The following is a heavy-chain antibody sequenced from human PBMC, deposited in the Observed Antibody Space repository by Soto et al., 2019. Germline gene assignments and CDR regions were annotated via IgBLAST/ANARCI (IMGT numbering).Heavy chain of an antibody. Sequence: SETLSLTCTVSGGSISSSSYYWGWIRQPPGKGLEWIGSIYYSGSTYYNPSLKSRVTISVDTSKNQFSLKLSSVTAADTAVYYCARGTRGSYGYYFDYWGQGTLVTVSS. CDR3: ARGTRGSYGYYFDY. D-gene: IGHD5-18*01. J-gene: IGHJ4*02. CDR1: GGSISSSSYY. CDR2: IYYSGST. V-gene: IGHV4-39*01.